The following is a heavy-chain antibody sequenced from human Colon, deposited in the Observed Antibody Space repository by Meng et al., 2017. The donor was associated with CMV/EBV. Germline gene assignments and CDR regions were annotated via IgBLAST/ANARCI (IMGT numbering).Heavy chain of an antibody. CDR1: SLYD. J-gene: IGHJ4*02. CDR2: ISYDGVQK. D-gene: IGHD4-17*01. Sequence: SLYDRYWVRQAPGKGLQWVASISYDGVQKQYEDSVKGRCTISRDNSKNMVILQMISLRGEDTAMYYCAKELTLLSSGDDRGAPEVWGQGTLVTVSS. V-gene: IGHV3-30*18. CDR3: AKELTLLSSGDDRGAPEV.